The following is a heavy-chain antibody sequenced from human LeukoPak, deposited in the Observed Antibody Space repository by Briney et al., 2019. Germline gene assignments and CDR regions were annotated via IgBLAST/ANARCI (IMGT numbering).Heavy chain of an antibody. CDR1: GGSISSYY. CDR3: AREDVDIVVVPAAIRSGYYYYMDV. J-gene: IGHJ6*03. V-gene: IGHV4-4*07. D-gene: IGHD2-2*02. CDR2: IYTSGST. Sequence: SETLSLTCTVSGGSISSYYWSWIRQPAGKGLEWIGRIYTSGSTNYNPSLKSRVTMSVDTSKNQFSLKLSSVTAADTAVYYCAREDVDIVVVPAAIRSGYYYYMDVWGKGTTVTVSS.